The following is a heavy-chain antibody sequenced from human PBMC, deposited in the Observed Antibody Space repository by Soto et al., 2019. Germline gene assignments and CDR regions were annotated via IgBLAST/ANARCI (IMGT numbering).Heavy chain of an antibody. CDR1: GFTFSSYS. Sequence: ESGGGLVKPGGSLRLSCAASGFTFSSYSMNWVRQAPGKGLEWVSSISSSSSYIYYADSVKGRFTISRDNAKNSLYLQMNSLRAEDTAVYYCATLLWFGETQDYWGQGTLVTVSS. V-gene: IGHV3-21*01. CDR3: ATLLWFGETQDY. CDR2: ISSSSSYI. D-gene: IGHD3-10*01. J-gene: IGHJ4*02.